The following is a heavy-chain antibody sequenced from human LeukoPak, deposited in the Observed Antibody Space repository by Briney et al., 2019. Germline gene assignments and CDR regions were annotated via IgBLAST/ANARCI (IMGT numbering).Heavy chain of an antibody. Sequence: AGGSLRLSCAASGFTFSSYAMSWVRQAPGKGLEWVSAISGSGGSTYYADSVKGRFTISRDNSKNTLYLQMNSLRAEDTAVYYCAKGLRQQLVPLDYWGQGTLVTVSS. D-gene: IGHD6-13*01. CDR2: ISGSGGST. J-gene: IGHJ4*02. CDR1: GFTFSSYA. V-gene: IGHV3-23*01. CDR3: AKGLRQQLVPLDY.